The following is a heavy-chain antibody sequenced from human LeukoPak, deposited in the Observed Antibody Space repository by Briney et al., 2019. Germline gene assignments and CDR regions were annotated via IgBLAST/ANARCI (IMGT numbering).Heavy chain of an antibody. D-gene: IGHD3-10*01. Sequence: PSETLSLTCAVYGGSFSGYYWSWIRQPPGKGLEWIGEINHSGSTNYNPSLKSRVTISVDTSKNQFSLKLSSVTAADTAVYYCARHSYGSGSFYGWGQGTLVTVSS. J-gene: IGHJ4*02. CDR1: GGSFSGYY. CDR3: ARHSYGSGSFYG. CDR2: INHSGST. V-gene: IGHV4-34*01.